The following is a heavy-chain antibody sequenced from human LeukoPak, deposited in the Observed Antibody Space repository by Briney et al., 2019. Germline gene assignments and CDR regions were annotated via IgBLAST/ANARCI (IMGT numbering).Heavy chain of an antibody. CDR1: GGSISSSSYY. D-gene: IGHD3-10*01. J-gene: IGHJ5*02. V-gene: IGHV4-39*01. CDR2: IYYSGNT. CDR3: ARSGGWFDP. Sequence: SETLSLTCTVSGGSISSSSYYWGWIRQPPGKGLEWIGSIYYSGNTYYNPSLKSRVTISVDTSKNQFSLKLSSVTAADTAVYYCARSGGWFDPWGQGTLVTVSS.